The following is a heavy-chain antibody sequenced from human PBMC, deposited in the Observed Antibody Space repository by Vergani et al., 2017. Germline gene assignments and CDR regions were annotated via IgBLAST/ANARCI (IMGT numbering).Heavy chain of an antibody. CDR2: IYTSGST. D-gene: IGHD3-9*01. CDR1: GGSISSGSYY. J-gene: IGHJ6*03. Sequence: QVQLQESGPGLVKPSQTLSLTCTVSGGSISSGSYYWSWIRQPAGKGLEWIGRIYTSGSTNYNPSLKSRVTISVDTSKNQFSLKLSSVTAADTAVYYCASRALSGYDILASYYGDYYYYMDVWGKGTTVTVSS. V-gene: IGHV4-61*02. CDR3: ASRALSGYDILASYYGDYYYYMDV.